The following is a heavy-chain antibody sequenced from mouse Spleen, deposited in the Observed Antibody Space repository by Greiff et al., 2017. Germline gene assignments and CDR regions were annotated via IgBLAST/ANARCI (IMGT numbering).Heavy chain of an antibody. CDR2: IYPGSGST. D-gene: IGHD2-3*01. CDR3: ARRGGYYPYYAMDY. Sequence: VKLQQPGAELVKPGASVKMSCKASGYTFTSYWITWVKQRPGQGLEWIGDIYPGSGSTNYNEKFKSKATLTVDTSSSTAYMQLSSLTSEDSAVYYCARRGGYYPYYAMDYWGQGTSVTVSS. J-gene: IGHJ4*01. CDR1: GYTFTSYW. V-gene: IGHV1-55*01.